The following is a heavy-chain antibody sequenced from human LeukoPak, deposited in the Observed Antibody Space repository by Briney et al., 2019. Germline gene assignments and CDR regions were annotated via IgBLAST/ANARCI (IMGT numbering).Heavy chain of an antibody. CDR3: ASIQWRGYKPRTVDY. CDR1: GGSISSSSYY. D-gene: IGHD5-24*01. Sequence: SETLSLTCTVSGGSISSSSYYWGWIRQPPGKGLEWIGSIYYSGSTYYNPSLKSRVTMSVDTSKNQFSLKLSSVTAADTAVYYCASIQWRGYKPRTVDYWGQGTLVTVSS. CDR2: IYYSGST. V-gene: IGHV4-39*01. J-gene: IGHJ4*02.